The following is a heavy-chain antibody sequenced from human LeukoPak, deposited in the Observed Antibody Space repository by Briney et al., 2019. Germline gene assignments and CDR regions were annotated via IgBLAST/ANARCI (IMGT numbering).Heavy chain of an antibody. V-gene: IGHV4-59*01. D-gene: IGHD3-10*01. Sequence: PSETLSLTCTVSGVSITSYYWSWIRQPPGKELESIGYIYSSGSTNYSPSLKSRVTISVDTSKNQFSLRLSSVTAADTALYYCARGIWFGELGFPMDVWGKGTTVTV. CDR2: IYSSGST. CDR3: ARGIWFGELGFPMDV. CDR1: GVSITSYY. J-gene: IGHJ6*03.